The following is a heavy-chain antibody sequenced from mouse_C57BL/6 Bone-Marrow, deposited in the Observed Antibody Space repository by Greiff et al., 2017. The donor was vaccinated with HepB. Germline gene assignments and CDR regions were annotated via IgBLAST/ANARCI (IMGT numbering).Heavy chain of an antibody. D-gene: IGHD3-2*02. CDR2: IDPSDSYT. CDR3: ARRRGKRQLRAGAY. V-gene: IGHV1-59*01. Sequence: QVHVKQPGAELVRPGTSVKLSCKASGYTFTSYWMHWVKQRPGQGLEWIGVIDPSDSYTNYNQKFKGKATLTVDTSSSTAYMQLSSLTSEDSAVYYCARRRGKRQLRAGAYWGQGTLVTVSA. CDR1: GYTFTSYW. J-gene: IGHJ3*01.